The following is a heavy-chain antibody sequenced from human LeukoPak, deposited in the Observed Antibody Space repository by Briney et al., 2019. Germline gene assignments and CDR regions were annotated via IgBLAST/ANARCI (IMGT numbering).Heavy chain of an antibody. V-gene: IGHV3-7*01. D-gene: IGHD2-15*01. J-gene: IGHJ5*02. CDR1: GFTFSNYW. CDR2: INEAGTEK. Sequence: GGSLRLSCVTSGFTFSNYWMSWVRQAPGKGLEWVANINEAGTEKNYVDSVKGRFTISRDNAKNSLSLQMNNLRADDTAVYYCARPYGSAWGSDRWGQGTLVTVSS. CDR3: ARPYGSAWGSDR.